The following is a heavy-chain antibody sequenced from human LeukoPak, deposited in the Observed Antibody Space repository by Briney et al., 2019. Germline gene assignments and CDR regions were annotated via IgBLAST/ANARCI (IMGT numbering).Heavy chain of an antibody. CDR3: ARDPVPTYCSSTSCYFHNWFDP. CDR1: GYTFTGCY. Sequence: ASVKVSCKASGYTFTGCYMHWVRQAPGQGLEWMGWINPNSGGTNYAQKFQGRVTMTRDTSISTAYMELSRLRSDDTAVYYCARDPVPTYCSSTSCYFHNWFDPWGQGTLVTVSS. D-gene: IGHD2-2*01. CDR2: INPNSGGT. V-gene: IGHV1-2*02. J-gene: IGHJ5*02.